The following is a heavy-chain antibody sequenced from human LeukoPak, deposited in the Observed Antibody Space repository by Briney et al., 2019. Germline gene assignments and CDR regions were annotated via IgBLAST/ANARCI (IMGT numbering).Heavy chain of an antibody. D-gene: IGHD4-17*01. CDR1: GFTFSSYA. Sequence: GGSLRLSSAASGFTFSSYAMSWVRQAPGKGLEWVSGINDRGGSTYYADSVKGRFTISRDNSKNTLYLQMNSLRDEDTAVYYAVRGWYLENWGQGTLVTVSS. V-gene: IGHV3-23*01. CDR2: INDRGGST. J-gene: IGHJ4*02. CDR3: VRGWYLEN.